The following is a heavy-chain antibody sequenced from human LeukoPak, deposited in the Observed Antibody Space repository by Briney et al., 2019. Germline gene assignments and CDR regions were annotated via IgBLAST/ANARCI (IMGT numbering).Heavy chain of an antibody. V-gene: IGHV2-5*02. J-gene: IGHJ3*02. D-gene: IGHD5-18*01. CDR3: AHSQVYSYGSFHDAYDI. Sequence: SGPTLVKPTQTLTLTCSLSGVSLSTSGVGVGWIRQPPGKALEWLALIYWDDDSRYSPSLKNRLTTAKDTSKNQVVLTMTNMDSVDTATYYCAHSQVYSYGSFHDAYDIWGLGTLVTVSS. CDR2: IYWDDDS. CDR1: GVSLSTSGVG.